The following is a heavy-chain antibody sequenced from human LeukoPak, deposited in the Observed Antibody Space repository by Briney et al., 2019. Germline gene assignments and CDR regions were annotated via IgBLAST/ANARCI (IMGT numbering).Heavy chain of an antibody. CDR3: ARSRGPKTFDWLLGEGVPRVSYYYYYGMDV. V-gene: IGHV1-69*01. CDR2: IIPIFGTA. CDR1: GGTFSSYA. J-gene: IGHJ6*02. Sequence: SVKVSCKASGGTFSSYAISWVRQAPGQGLEWMGGIIPIFGTANYAQKFQGRVTITADESTSTAYMELSSLRSEDTAVYYCARSRGPKTFDWLLGEGVPRVSYYYYYGMDVWGQGTTVTVSS. D-gene: IGHD3-9*01.